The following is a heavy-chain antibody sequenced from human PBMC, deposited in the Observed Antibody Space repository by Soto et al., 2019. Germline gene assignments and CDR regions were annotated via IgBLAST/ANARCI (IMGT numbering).Heavy chain of an antibody. V-gene: IGHV4-59*08. J-gene: IGHJ3*02. CDR2: IYYTGST. Sequence: QVRLQESGPGLVKPSETVSLTCTVSGASINSYYWSWIRQPPGKGLEWIGYIYYTGSTNYNPSLKSRVTISVDTSKNQFSLRLSSVTAADTALYYCARPYSSGWYGAFNIWGQGTMATVSS. CDR3: ARPYSSGWYGAFNI. D-gene: IGHD6-19*01. CDR1: GASINSYY.